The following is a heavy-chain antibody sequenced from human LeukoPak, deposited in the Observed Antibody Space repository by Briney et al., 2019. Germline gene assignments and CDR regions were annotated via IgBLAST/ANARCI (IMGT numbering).Heavy chain of an antibody. V-gene: IGHV4-61*02. CDR1: GGSISSGSYY. J-gene: IGHJ3*02. CDR2: IYTSGST. CDR3: ARGRDIVVVPATNAFDI. Sequence: SETLSLTCTVSGGSISSGSYYWSWIRQPAGKGLEWIGRIYTSGSTNYNPSLKSRVTISVDTSKNQFSLKLSSVTAAETAVYYCARGRDIVVVPATNAFDIWGQGTMVTVSS. D-gene: IGHD2-2*01.